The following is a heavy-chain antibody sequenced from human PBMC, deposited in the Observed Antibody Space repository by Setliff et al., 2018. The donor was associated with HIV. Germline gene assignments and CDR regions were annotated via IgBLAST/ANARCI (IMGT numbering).Heavy chain of an antibody. Sequence: PGGSLRLSCAASGFTFNYHAMTWVRQAPGKGLEWVSGISPGSDITYYADSVKGRFTISRDDAKNMLFLQMNSLTPEDTAIYYCAKPTSGLYPRSFDSWGQGTKVTVSS. V-gene: IGHV3-23*01. J-gene: IGHJ3*01. CDR1: GFTFNYHA. CDR3: AKPTSGLYPRSFDS. CDR2: ISPGSDIT. D-gene: IGHD1-26*01.